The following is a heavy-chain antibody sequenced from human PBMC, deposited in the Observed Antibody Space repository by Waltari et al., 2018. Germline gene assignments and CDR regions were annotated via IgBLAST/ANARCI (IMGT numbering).Heavy chain of an antibody. D-gene: IGHD4-17*01. Sequence: QVRLEQSGGGVVQPGGSLRLSCAASGFTFSDHGMLWVRQAPGMGLEGVSLIWHDGTYKYYADFVKGRFSISRDNSKNMVYLQMNGLRAEDTAVYFCASMATTSDFDDWGQGALVTVSS. V-gene: IGHV3-33*01. J-gene: IGHJ4*02. CDR1: GFTFSDHG. CDR3: ASMATTSDFDD. CDR2: IWHDGTYK.